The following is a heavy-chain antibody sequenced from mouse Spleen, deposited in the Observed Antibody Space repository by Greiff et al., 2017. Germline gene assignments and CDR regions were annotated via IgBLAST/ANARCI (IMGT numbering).Heavy chain of an antibody. CDR3: ARRLPMVDFDY. CDR1: GYAFSSSW. D-gene: IGHD5-5*01. CDR2: IYPGDGDT. Sequence: LVESGPELVKPGASVKISCKASGYAFSSSWMNWVKQRPGKGLEWIGRIYPGDGDTNYNGKFKGKATLTADKSSSTAYMQLSSLTSEDSAVYFCARRLPMVDFDYWGQGTTLTVSS. J-gene: IGHJ2*01. V-gene: IGHV1-82*01.